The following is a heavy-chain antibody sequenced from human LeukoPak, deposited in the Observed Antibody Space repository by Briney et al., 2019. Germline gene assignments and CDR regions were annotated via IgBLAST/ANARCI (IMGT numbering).Heavy chain of an antibody. J-gene: IGHJ5*02. CDR3: ARGAPVNWFDP. D-gene: IGHD2-2*01. CDR2: MNPNSGNT. V-gene: IGHV1-8*03. Sequence: ASVKVSCKASGYTFTSYDINWVRQATGQGLEWMGWMNPNSGNTGYAQKFQGRVTITRNTSISTAYMGLSSLRSEDTAVYYCARGAPVNWFDPWGQGTLVTVSS. CDR1: GYTFTSYD.